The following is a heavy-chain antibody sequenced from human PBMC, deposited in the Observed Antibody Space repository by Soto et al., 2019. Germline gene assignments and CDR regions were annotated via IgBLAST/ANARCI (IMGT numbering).Heavy chain of an antibody. V-gene: IGHV1-69*13. CDR1: GGTVSNSA. J-gene: IGHJ4*02. CDR3: GRGSRWTKVED. D-gene: IGHD2-2*01. CDR2: IIPIFGPA. Sequence: SVQVSCKASGGTVSNSAISWLRQAPGQGLEWMGGIIPIFGPAIYARKFRGRVTITADESTSTAYMELSTVRSEDTAVYDCGRGSRWTKVEDWGQGTQVTV.